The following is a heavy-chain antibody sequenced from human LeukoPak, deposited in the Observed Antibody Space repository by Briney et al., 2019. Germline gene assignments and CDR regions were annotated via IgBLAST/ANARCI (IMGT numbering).Heavy chain of an antibody. Sequence: SETLSLTCTVSGGSISSSSYYWGWIRQPPGKGLEWIGEINHSGSTNYNPSLKSRVTISVDTSKNQFSLKLSSVTAADTAVYYCARGPWVTPDYWGQGTLVTVSS. D-gene: IGHD2-21*02. CDR2: INHSGST. CDR1: GGSISSSSYY. V-gene: IGHV4-39*07. J-gene: IGHJ4*02. CDR3: ARGPWVTPDY.